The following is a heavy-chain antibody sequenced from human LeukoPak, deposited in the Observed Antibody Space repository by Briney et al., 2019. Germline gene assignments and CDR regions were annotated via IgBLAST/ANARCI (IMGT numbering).Heavy chain of an antibody. Sequence: GGSLRLSCAASGFTVSSNYMSWVRQAPGKGLEWVSVIYSGGSTYYADSVKGRFTISRDNSKNTLYVQVNSLRAEDTALYYCARGYINSWYPFDYWGQGTLVTVSS. CDR3: ARGYINSWYPFDY. V-gene: IGHV3-53*01. J-gene: IGHJ4*02. D-gene: IGHD6-13*01. CDR2: IYSGGST. CDR1: GFTVSSNY.